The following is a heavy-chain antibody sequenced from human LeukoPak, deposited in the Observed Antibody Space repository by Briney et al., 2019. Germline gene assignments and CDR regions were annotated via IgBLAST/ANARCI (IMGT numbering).Heavy chain of an antibody. CDR3: AKGTQFGSTHWFDP. J-gene: IGHJ5*02. CDR1: GFTFITYG. V-gene: IGHV3-23*01. CDR2: ISGSGDTT. Sequence: GGSLRLSCAASGFTFITYGMSWVRQAPGKGLEWLSIISGSGDTTNYADSVKGRSTISRDNSKKTLFLQLMSLRVEDTAVYYCAKGTQFGSTHWFDPWGQGTLVTVSS. D-gene: IGHD3-16*01.